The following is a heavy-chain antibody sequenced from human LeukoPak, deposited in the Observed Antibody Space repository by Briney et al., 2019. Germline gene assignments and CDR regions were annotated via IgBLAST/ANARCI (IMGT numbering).Heavy chain of an antibody. CDR1: GGSISSYY. D-gene: IGHD6-19*01. V-gene: IGHV4-4*07. Sequence: SETLSPTCTVSGGSISSYYWSWIRQPAGKGLEWIGRIYTSGSTNYNPSLKSRVTISVDKSKNQFSLKLSSVTAADTAVYYCARDRDSSGWYNWFDPWGQGTLVTVSS. J-gene: IGHJ5*02. CDR3: ARDRDSSGWYNWFDP. CDR2: IYTSGST.